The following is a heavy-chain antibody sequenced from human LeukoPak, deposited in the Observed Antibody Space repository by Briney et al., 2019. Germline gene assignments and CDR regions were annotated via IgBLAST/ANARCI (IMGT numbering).Heavy chain of an antibody. J-gene: IGHJ4*02. CDR1: GFTFSDYS. CDR3: ARDYKYAFDN. V-gene: IGHV3-48*02. Sequence: GGSLRLSCAASGFTFSDYSMNWVRQAPGKGLEWISYIGIDSGNTNYADSVKGRFTISGDKAKNSLYLQMNSLRDEDTAVYYCARDYKYAFDNWGQGTLVTVSS. CDR2: IGIDSGNT. D-gene: IGHD5-24*01.